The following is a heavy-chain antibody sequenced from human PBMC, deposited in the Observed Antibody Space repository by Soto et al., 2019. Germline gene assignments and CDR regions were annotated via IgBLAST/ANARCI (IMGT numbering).Heavy chain of an antibody. Sequence: KTSETLSLTCSVSGDSVSSGDYYWSWIRQPPGKGLEWIGHVYFSGSTNYIPSLKSRLTMSVDTSKNQFSLKLSSVTAADTAVYYCARHEGYTYYDFWSGYWAFDIWGQGTMVTVSS. CDR1: GDSVSSGDYY. V-gene: IGHV4-61*08. J-gene: IGHJ3*02. CDR2: VYFSGST. D-gene: IGHD3-3*01. CDR3: ARHEGYTYYDFWSGYWAFDI.